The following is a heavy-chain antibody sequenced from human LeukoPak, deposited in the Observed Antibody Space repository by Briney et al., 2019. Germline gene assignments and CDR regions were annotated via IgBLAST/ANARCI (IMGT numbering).Heavy chain of an antibody. Sequence: ASETLSLTCTVSGGSISSGSYYWSWIRQPAGKGLEWIGRIYTSGSTNYNPSLKSRVTLSVDTSKNQFSLKLSSVTAADTAVYYCATSAAAGTGYYFDYWGQGTLVTVSS. V-gene: IGHV4-61*02. D-gene: IGHD6-13*01. J-gene: IGHJ4*02. CDR1: GGSISSGSYY. CDR3: ATSAAAGTGYYFDY. CDR2: IYTSGST.